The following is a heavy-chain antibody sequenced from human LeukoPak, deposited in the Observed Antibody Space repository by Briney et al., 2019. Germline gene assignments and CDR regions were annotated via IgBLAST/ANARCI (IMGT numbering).Heavy chain of an antibody. CDR2: IIPVFGTA. CDR1: LGTLISYA. Sequence: SVKVSCKASLGTLISYAISGVRQAPGQGLGWMGEIIPVFGTANYAQKFQGRVTITEDQSTSTADMELSSLRCEGTAVYYWARGYGHFDYWGQGTLVTVSS. J-gene: IGHJ4*02. D-gene: IGHD4-17*01. CDR3: ARGYGHFDY. V-gene: IGHV1-69*01.